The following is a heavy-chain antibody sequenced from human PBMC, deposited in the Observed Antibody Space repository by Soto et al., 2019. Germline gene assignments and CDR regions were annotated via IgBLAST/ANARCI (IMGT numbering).Heavy chain of an antibody. D-gene: IGHD3-16*02. CDR2: IIPIFGTA. V-gene: IGHV1-69*06. CDR1: GGTFSSYA. Sequence: SVKVSCKASGGTFSSYAISWVRQAPGQGLEWMGGIIPIFGTANYAQKFQGRVTITADKSTSTAYMELSSLRSEDTAVYYCAFLGELSSRALDYWGQGTLVTVSS. J-gene: IGHJ4*02. CDR3: AFLGELSSRALDY.